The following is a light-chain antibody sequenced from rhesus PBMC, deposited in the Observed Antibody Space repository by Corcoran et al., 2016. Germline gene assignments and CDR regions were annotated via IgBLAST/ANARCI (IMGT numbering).Light chain of an antibody. CDR1: QRVTTS. CDR3: QQYNDWT. V-gene: IGKV3-42*02. Sequence: EIVLTQSPGTLSLSPGGRATLSCRASQRVTTSLAWYQQKPGQPPRLLIYVAYTRATGIPDRVSGSGSGTDFTLPISSLEPEDFGLYYCQQYNDWTFGQGTKVEIK. J-gene: IGKJ1*01. CDR2: VAY.